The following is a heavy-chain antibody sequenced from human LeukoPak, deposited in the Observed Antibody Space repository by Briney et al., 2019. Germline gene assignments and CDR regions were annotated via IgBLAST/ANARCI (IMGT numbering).Heavy chain of an antibody. CDR3: ARGVLRFLEWLPNQYYYYMDV. D-gene: IGHD3-3*01. J-gene: IGHJ6*03. Sequence: VASVKVSCKASGGTFSSYAISWVRQAPGQGLEWMGGIIPIFGTANYAQKFQGRVTITTDESTSTAYMELSSLRSEDTAVYYCARGVLRFLEWLPNQYYYYMDVLGKGTTVTVSS. CDR1: GGTFSSYA. V-gene: IGHV1-69*05. CDR2: IIPIFGTA.